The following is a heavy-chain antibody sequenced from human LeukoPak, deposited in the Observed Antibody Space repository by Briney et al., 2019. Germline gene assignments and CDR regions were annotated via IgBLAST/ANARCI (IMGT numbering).Heavy chain of an antibody. J-gene: IGHJ4*02. CDR2: IIPIFGIA. CDR3: ARGDTMVRGRTDY. Sequence: GSSVKVSCKASGGTFSSYAISWVRQAPGQGLEWMGRIIPIFGIANYAQKFQGRVTITADKSMSTAYMELSSLRSEDTAVYYCARGDTMVRGRTDYWGQGTLVTVSS. D-gene: IGHD3-10*01. V-gene: IGHV1-69*04. CDR1: GGTFSSYA.